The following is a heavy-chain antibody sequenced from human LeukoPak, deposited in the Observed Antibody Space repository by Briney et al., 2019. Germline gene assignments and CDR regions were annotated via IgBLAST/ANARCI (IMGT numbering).Heavy chain of an antibody. J-gene: IGHJ5*02. CDR1: GGSISSYY. CDR3: ARDIREYSSGWWARNWFDP. Sequence: SETLSLTCTVSGGSISSYYWSWIRQPPGKGLEWIGYIYYSGSTNYNPSLKSRVTISVDTSKNQFSLKLSSVTAADTAVYYCARDIREYSSGWWARNWFDPWGQGTLVTVSS. CDR2: IYYSGST. V-gene: IGHV4-59*01. D-gene: IGHD6-19*01.